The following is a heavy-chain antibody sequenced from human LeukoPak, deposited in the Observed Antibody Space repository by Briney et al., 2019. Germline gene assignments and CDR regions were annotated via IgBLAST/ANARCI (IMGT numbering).Heavy chain of an antibody. D-gene: IGHD2-8*01. CDR3: ARGHLGYCTNGVCEHWFDP. J-gene: IGHJ5*02. Sequence: ASVKLSCKSSGYTFTVYYIYWLRRPRGQGLAWIGWIHPNTSGTKYAQKFQGRVTMTMEMSINTAYMELSRLRADDTAVYYCARGHLGYCTNGVCEHWFDPWGQGTLVTVSS. CDR2: IHPNTSGT. V-gene: IGHV1-2*02. CDR1: GYTFTVYY.